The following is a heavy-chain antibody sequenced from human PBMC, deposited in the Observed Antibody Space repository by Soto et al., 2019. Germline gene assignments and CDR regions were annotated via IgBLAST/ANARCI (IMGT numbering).Heavy chain of an antibody. CDR3: ARTLAAHDAFDI. Sequence: QVQLQESGPGLVKPSETLSLTCTVSGGSIRSYYWSWIRQPPGKGLEWIGYIFYSGSTDNNPSLKSRVTMSVETSRNQFSLKLSSVTPADTAIYYCARTLAAHDAFDIWGQGTMVTVSS. V-gene: IGHV4-59*01. CDR1: GGSIRSYY. CDR2: IFYSGST. J-gene: IGHJ3*02. D-gene: IGHD6-13*01.